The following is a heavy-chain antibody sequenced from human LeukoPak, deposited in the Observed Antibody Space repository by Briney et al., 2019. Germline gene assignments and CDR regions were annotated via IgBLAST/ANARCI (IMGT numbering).Heavy chain of an antibody. CDR2: ISGSGGST. CDR1: GFTFSSYA. D-gene: IGHD5-18*01. CDR3: AKDQRRLPHVDFDY. Sequence: GGSLRLSCAASGFTFSSYAMSWVRQAPGEGLEWVSAISGSGGSTYYADSVKGRFTISRDNSKNTLYLQMNSLRAEDTAVYYCAKDQRRLPHVDFDYWGQGTLVTVSS. J-gene: IGHJ4*02. V-gene: IGHV3-23*01.